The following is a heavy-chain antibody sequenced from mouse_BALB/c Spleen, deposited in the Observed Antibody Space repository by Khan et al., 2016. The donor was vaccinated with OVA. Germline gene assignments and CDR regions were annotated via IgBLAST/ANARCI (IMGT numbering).Heavy chain of an antibody. CDR1: GYSFTGYY. V-gene: IGHV1-26*01. D-gene: IGHD2-14*01. J-gene: IGHJ3*01. CDR3: ARGYDFFAY. CDR2: VNPNPGNT. Sequence: VQLQQSGPDLVKPGASVKMSCKASGYSFTGYYMNWVKQSHGKSLECIGRVNPNPGNTNYNQKFKGKAILIVDTSSSTAYMELRSLTSEDSAVYYCARGYDFFAYWGQGTLVTVSA.